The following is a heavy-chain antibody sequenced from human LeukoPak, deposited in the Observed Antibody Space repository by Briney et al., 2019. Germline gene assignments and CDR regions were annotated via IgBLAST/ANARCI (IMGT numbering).Heavy chain of an antibody. D-gene: IGHD4-23*01. J-gene: IGHJ6*02. V-gene: IGHV4-59*01. CDR2: IYYSGST. Sequence: SETLSLTCTVSGGSISSYYWSWIRQPPGKGLEGIGYIYYSGSTNYNPSLKSRVTISVDTSKNQFSLKLSSVTAADPAVYYCARAPVYGGNSYGMDVWGQGTTVTVSS. CDR3: ARAPVYGGNSYGMDV. CDR1: GGSISSYY.